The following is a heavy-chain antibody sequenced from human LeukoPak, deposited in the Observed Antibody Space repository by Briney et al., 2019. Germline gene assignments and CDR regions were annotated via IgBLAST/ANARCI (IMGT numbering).Heavy chain of an antibody. CDR3: AREAIRPGIAAAAFDY. J-gene: IGHJ4*02. V-gene: IGHV4-61*02. D-gene: IGHD6-13*01. CDR1: GGSISSGSYY. Sequence: SETLSLTCTVSGGSISSGSYYWSWIRQPAGKGLEWIGRIYTSGSTNYNPSLKSRVTISVDTSKNQFSLKLSSVTAADTAVYHCAREAIRPGIAAAAFDYWGQGTLVTVSS. CDR2: IYTSGST.